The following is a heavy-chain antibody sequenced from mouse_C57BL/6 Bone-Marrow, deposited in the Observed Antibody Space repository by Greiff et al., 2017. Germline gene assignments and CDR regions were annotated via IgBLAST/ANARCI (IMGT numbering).Heavy chain of an antibody. Sequence: QVQLQQPGAELVMPGASVKLSCKASGYTFTSYWMHWVKQRPGQGLAWIGEIDPSDSYTNYNQQFKGKSTLTVDKASSTAYLQLSSLTSEDSAVYYCARDDYGSSYWYFDVWGTGTTVTVSS. J-gene: IGHJ1*03. CDR1: GYTFTSYW. CDR3: ARDDYGSSYWYFDV. CDR2: IDPSDSYT. D-gene: IGHD1-1*01. V-gene: IGHV1-69*01.